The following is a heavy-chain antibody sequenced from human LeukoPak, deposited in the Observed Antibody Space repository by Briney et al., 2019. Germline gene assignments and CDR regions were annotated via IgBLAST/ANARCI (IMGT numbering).Heavy chain of an antibody. V-gene: IGHV3-21*01. Sequence: TGGSLRLSCAASGFTFSSYSMNWVRQAPGKGLEWVSSISSSSSYIYYADSVKGRFTISRDNAKNSLYLQMNSLRAEDTAVYYCARESSMGATSYYYYYMDVWGKGTTVTVSS. CDR1: GFTFSSYS. CDR3: ARESSMGATSYYYYYMDV. CDR2: ISSSSSYI. J-gene: IGHJ6*03. D-gene: IGHD1-26*01.